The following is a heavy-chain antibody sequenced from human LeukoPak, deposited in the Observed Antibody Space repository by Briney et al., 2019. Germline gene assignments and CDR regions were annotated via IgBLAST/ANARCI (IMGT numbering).Heavy chain of an antibody. D-gene: IGHD6-13*01. J-gene: IGHJ4*02. Sequence: PSETLPLTCTVSGGSINSYYWSWIRQPPGKGLEWIGSIYYSGSTNYNPSLKSRVTISVDTSKNQFSLRLSSVTAADTAVYYCARGRYSSSWYLDYWGQGALVTVSS. V-gene: IGHV4-59*01. CDR1: GGSINSYY. CDR3: ARGRYSSSWYLDY. CDR2: IYYSGST.